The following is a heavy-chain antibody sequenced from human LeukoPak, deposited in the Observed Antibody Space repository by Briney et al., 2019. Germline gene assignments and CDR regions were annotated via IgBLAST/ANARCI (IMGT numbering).Heavy chain of an antibody. CDR1: GYTFTSYD. CDR2: MNPNSGNT. Sequence: ASVKVSCKASGYTFTSYDINWVRQATGQGLEWMGWMNPNSGNTGYVQKFQGRLTFTRTTSINTAYMELSSLRSEDTAVYYCARGASRSFDYWGQGTLVTVSS. V-gene: IGHV1-8*03. CDR3: ARGASRSFDY. J-gene: IGHJ4*02.